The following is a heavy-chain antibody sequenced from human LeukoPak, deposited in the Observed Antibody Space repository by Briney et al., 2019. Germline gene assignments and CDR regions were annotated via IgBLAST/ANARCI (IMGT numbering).Heavy chain of an antibody. CDR2: ISSSGSTI. J-gene: IGHJ4*02. CDR3: ARDGTVTPNFDY. V-gene: IGHV3-11*04. CDR1: GFTFSDYY. D-gene: IGHD4-11*01. Sequence: PGGSLRLSCAASGFTFSDYYMSWIRQAPGEGLEWVSYISSSGSTIYYADSVKGRFTLSRDNAKNSLYLQMNSLRAEDTAVYYCARDGTVTPNFDYWGQGTLVTVSS.